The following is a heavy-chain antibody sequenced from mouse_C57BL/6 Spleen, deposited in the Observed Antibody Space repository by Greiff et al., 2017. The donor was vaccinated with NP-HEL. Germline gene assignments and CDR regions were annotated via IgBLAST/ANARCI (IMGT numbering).Heavy chain of an antibody. Sequence: QVQLQQPGAELVKPGASVKLSCKASGYTFTSYWMQWVKQRPGQGLEWIGEIDPSDSYTNYNQKFKGKATLTVDTSSSTAYMQLSSLTSEDSAVYYCAREGYCYDDAWFAYWGQGTLVTVSA. J-gene: IGHJ3*01. CDR3: AREGYCYDDAWFAY. CDR2: IDPSDSYT. V-gene: IGHV1-50*01. CDR1: GYTFTSYW. D-gene: IGHD2-12*01.